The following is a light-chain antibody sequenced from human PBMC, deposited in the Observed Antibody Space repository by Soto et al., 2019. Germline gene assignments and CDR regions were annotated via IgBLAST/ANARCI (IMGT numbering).Light chain of an antibody. J-gene: IGKJ4*01. V-gene: IGKV1-33*01. Sequence: DIQMTQSPSSLSASVGDRVTITCQASQDIKNYLNWYQQKSGKAPKLLIYDASDLETGVPSRFSGSGSGTDFTFTINSLQPEDIATYYCQQSYSTPRFGGGTKVEIK. CDR1: QDIKNY. CDR3: QQSYSTPR. CDR2: DAS.